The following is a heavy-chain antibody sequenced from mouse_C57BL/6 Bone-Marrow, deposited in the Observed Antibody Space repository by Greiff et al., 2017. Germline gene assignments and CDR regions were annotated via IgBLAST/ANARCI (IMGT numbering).Heavy chain of an antibody. CDR2: IRSKSNNYAT. D-gene: IGHD2-4*01. J-gene: IGHJ4*01. CDR3: VRQIYYDYADYYAMDY. Sequence: EVQRVESGGGLVQPKGSLKLSCAASGFSFNTYAMNWVRQAPGKGLEWVARIRSKSNNYATYYADSVKDRFTISRDDSESMLYLQMNNLKTEDTAMYYCVRQIYYDYADYYAMDYWGQGTSVTVSS. V-gene: IGHV10-1*01. CDR1: GFSFNTYA.